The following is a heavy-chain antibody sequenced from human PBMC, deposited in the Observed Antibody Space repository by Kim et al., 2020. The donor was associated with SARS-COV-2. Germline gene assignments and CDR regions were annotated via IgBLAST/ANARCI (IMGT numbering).Heavy chain of an antibody. CDR2: IYYSGST. D-gene: IGHD1-26*01. CDR1: GGSISSYY. J-gene: IGHJ4*02. V-gene: IGHV4-59*01. CDR3: ARQGSSGSYFDFDY. Sequence: SETLSLTCTVSGGSISSYYWSWIRQPPGKGLEWIGYIYYSGSTNYNPSLKSRVTISVDTSKNQFSLKLSSVTAADTAVYYCARQGSSGSYFDFDYWGQGTLVTVSS.